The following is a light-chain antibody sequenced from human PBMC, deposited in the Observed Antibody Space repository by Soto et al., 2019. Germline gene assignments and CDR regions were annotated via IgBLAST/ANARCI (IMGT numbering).Light chain of an antibody. CDR2: GAS. CDR3: QQALS. V-gene: IGKV3D-7*01. J-gene: IGKJ4*01. Sequence: TVLTQSPATLSLSPGERATLSCRASQSVSRYYLSWYQQKPGQAPGLLIYGASTRATGIPARFSGSGSGTDFTLTITSLQLEDFAVYYCQQALSFGGGTRVEI. CDR1: QSVSRYY.